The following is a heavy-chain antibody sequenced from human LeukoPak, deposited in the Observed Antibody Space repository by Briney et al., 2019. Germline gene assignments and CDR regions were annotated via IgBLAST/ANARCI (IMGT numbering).Heavy chain of an antibody. CDR2: INHSGST. D-gene: IGHD2-15*01. V-gene: IGHV4-34*01. J-gene: IGHJ4*02. CDR3: ARGPHRRGPLDY. CDR1: GGSFSGYY. Sequence: SQTLSLTCAVYGGSFSGYYWSWIRQPPGKGLEWIGEINHSGSTNYNPSLKSRVTISVDTSKNQFSLKLSSVTAADTAVYYCARGPHRRGPLDYWGQGTLVTASS.